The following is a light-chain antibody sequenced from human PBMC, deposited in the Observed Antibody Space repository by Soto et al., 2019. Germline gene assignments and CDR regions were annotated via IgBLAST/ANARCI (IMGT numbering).Light chain of an antibody. Sequence: IVLTQSPVTLSLSPGEGATLSCRASQSVTGTNLARYQQRAGQAPRLLIYDAVRRATGIPDRFSGSGSGTDFTLTISRLEPEEFAVDYGHQYCSSVGTVGQGTK. CDR3: HQYCSSVGT. CDR1: QSVTGTN. CDR2: DAV. V-gene: IGKV3-20*01. J-gene: IGKJ2*01.